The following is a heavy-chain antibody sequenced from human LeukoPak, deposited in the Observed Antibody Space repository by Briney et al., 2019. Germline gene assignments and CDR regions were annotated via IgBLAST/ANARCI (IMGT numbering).Heavy chain of an antibody. V-gene: IGHV4-59*01. Sequence: PSETLSLTCSVSGGSISSYYWSWIRQPPGKGLEWIGYIYYSGSTNYNPSLKSRVTISVDTSKNQFSLKLSSVTAADTAVYYCARDSSGHWDYYYYGMDVWGQGTTVTVSS. D-gene: IGHD6-19*01. CDR1: GGSISSYY. J-gene: IGHJ6*02. CDR2: IYYSGST. CDR3: ARDSSGHWDYYYYGMDV.